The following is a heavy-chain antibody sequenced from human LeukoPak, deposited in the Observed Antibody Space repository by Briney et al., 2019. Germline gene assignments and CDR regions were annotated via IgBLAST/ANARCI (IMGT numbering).Heavy chain of an antibody. CDR3: AREEQWLVWRGFDY. V-gene: IGHV3-7*01. CDR1: GFTFSSYW. D-gene: IGHD6-19*01. J-gene: IGHJ4*02. CDR2: IKQDGSEK. Sequence: GGSLRLSCAASGFTFSSYWMSWVRQAPGKGLEWVANIKQDGSEKYYVDSVKGRFTISRDNAKNSLYLRMNSLRAEDTAVYYCAREEQWLVWRGFDYWGQGTLVTVSS.